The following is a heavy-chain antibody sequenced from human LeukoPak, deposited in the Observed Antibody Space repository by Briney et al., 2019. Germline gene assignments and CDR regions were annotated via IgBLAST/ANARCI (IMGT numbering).Heavy chain of an antibody. CDR2: VNTYKGDT. J-gene: IGHJ4*02. Sequence: GASVKVSCKTSGYTFNTYSINWVRQAPGQGLVWLGWVNTYKGDTKYTQKFQGRVTLTTDPSTSTVYMELRNLRSDDTAMYYCARGRAAADDFDLWGQGTLVTVSS. D-gene: IGHD6-13*01. V-gene: IGHV1-18*01. CDR1: GYTFNTYS. CDR3: ARGRAAADDFDL.